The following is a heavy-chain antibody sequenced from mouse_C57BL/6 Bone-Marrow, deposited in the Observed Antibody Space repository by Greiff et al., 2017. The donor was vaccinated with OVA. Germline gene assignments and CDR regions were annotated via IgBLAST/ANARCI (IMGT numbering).Heavy chain of an antibody. V-gene: IGHV1-81*01. CDR1: GYTFTSYG. CDR3: ARSHYYGSSHFAY. CDR2: IYPRSGNT. D-gene: IGHD1-1*01. J-gene: IGHJ3*01. Sequence: VQLQQSGAELARPGASVKLSCKASGYTFTSYGISWVKQRTGQGLEWIGEIYPRSGNTYYNEKFKGKATLTADKASSTAYMELRSLTSEDSAVYFCARSHYYGSSHFAYWGQGTLVTVSA.